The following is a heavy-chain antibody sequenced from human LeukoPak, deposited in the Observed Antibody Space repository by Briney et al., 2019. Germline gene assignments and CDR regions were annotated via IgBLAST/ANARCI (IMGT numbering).Heavy chain of an antibody. CDR3: ARGDPHADL. J-gene: IGHJ5*02. D-gene: IGHD5-24*01. CDR2: ITISGHTK. CDR1: GFDLSTYE. Sequence: GGSLRLSCAASGFDLSTYEMNWVRQAPGKGLQWIADITISGHTKNYADSVKGRFSISRDNARTSLYLQMHSLRVEDTGVYYCARGDPHADLWGQGTLVTVSS. V-gene: IGHV3-48*03.